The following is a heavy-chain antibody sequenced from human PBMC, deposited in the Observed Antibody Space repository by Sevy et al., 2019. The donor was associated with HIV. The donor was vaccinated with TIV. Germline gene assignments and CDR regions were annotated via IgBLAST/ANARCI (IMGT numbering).Heavy chain of an antibody. J-gene: IGHJ3*02. V-gene: IGHV4-61*02. CDR3: AREKAYYDSSGYSGLDAFDI. Sequence: SETLSLTCTVSGGSISSGSYYWSWIRQPAGKGLEWIGRIYTSGSTNYNPSLKSRVTISVDTSKNQFSLKLSSVTAADTAVYYCAREKAYYDSSGYSGLDAFDIWGQGTMVTVSS. CDR1: GGSISSGSYY. D-gene: IGHD3-22*01. CDR2: IYTSGST.